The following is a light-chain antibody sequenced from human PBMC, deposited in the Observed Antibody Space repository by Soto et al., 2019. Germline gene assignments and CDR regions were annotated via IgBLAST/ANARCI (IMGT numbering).Light chain of an antibody. J-gene: IGLJ2*01. V-gene: IGLV1-51*01. Sequence: QSVLTQPPSVSAAPGQKVTLSCSGSSSNIGNNYVSWYQQLPGTATKLLIYDNNKRPSGIPDRFSGSKSGTSATLGITGLQTGDEADYYCGTWDSSLSAVVFGGGTKLTVL. CDR3: GTWDSSLSAVV. CDR2: DNN. CDR1: SSNIGNNY.